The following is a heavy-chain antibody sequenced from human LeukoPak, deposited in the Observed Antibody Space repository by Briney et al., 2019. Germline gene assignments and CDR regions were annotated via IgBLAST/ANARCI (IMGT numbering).Heavy chain of an antibody. D-gene: IGHD2-15*01. CDR1: GYTFTGYY. CDR3: ARDYVVVVAATVPYYGMDV. Sequence: ASVKVSCKAPGYTFTGYYMHWVRQAPGQGLEWMGWINPNSGGTNYAQKFQGRVTMTRDTSISTAYMELSRLRSDDTAVYYCARDYVVVVAATVPYYGMDVWGQGTTVTVSS. J-gene: IGHJ6*02. V-gene: IGHV1-2*02. CDR2: INPNSGGT.